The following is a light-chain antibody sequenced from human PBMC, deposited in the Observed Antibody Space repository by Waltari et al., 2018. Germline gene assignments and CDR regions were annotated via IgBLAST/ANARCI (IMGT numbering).Light chain of an antibody. CDR3: HQRANWPWT. V-gene: IGKV3-11*01. Sequence: EIVLTQSPATLSLSPGERATLSCRASKSVSSYLACYQQKPGQAPRLLIYDASNRATGIPARFSGSGSGTDFTLSISSLEPEDFAVYYCHQRANWPWTFGHGTKVEIK. CDR2: DAS. J-gene: IGKJ1*01. CDR1: KSVSSY.